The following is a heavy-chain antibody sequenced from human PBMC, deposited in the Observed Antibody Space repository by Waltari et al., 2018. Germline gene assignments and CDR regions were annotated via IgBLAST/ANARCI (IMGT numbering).Heavy chain of an antibody. Sequence: QVQLQESGPGLVKPSETLSLTCAVSGYSISSVYSWGWLRQPPGKGVEWIGSIYHSGSTYYNPSLKSRVTISVDTSKNQFSLKLSSVTAADTAVYYCERLTGEEGYWGQGTLVTVSS. D-gene: IGHD7-27*01. CDR3: ERLTGEEGY. V-gene: IGHV4-38-2*01. CDR2: IYHSGST. CDR1: GYSISSVYS. J-gene: IGHJ4*02.